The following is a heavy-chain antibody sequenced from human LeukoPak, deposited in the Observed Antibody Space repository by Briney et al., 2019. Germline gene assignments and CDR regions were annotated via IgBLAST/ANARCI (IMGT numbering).Heavy chain of an antibody. CDR1: GGSISSSSYY. D-gene: IGHD2-15*01. CDR2: MYYSGST. CDR3: ARPYCSGGSCYSGTGCFDY. Sequence: SETLSLTCSVSGGSISSSSYYWGWIRQPPGKGLEWIGSMYYSGSTYYKPSLKSRVTISVDTSKNQFSLKLSSVTAADTAVYYCARPYCSGGSCYSGTGCFDYWGQGTLVTVSS. V-gene: IGHV4-39*01. J-gene: IGHJ4*02.